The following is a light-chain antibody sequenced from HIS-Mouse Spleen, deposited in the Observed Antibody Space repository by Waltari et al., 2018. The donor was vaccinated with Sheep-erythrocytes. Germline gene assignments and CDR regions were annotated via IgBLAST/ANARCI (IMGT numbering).Light chain of an antibody. J-gene: IGKJ1*01. V-gene: IGKV2-28*01. CDR2: LGS. Sequence: DIVMTPSPLSLPVTPGEPASISCRSSHSLLHSNGYNYLDWYLQKPGQSPQLLIYLGSNRASGVPDRFSGSGSGTDFTLKISRVEAEDVGVYYCMQALQTPRTFGQGTKVEIK. CDR3: MQALQTPRT. CDR1: HSLLHSNGYNY.